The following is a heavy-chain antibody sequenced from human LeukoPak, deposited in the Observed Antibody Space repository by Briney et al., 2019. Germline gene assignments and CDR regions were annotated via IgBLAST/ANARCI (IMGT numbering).Heavy chain of an antibody. V-gene: IGHV4-34*01. CDR3: AREGAIAAAGTSWFDP. CDR2: INHSGST. J-gene: IGHJ5*02. D-gene: IGHD6-13*01. CDR1: GGSFSGYY. Sequence: PSETLSLTYAVYGGSFSGYYWSWIRQPPGKGLEGIGEINHSGSTNYNPSLKSRVTISVDTSKNQFSLKLSSVTAADTAVYYCAREGAIAAAGTSWFDPWGQGTLVTVSS.